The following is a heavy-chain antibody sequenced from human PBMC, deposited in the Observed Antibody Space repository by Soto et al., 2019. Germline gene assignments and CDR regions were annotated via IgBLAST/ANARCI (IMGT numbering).Heavy chain of an antibody. D-gene: IGHD1-26*01. CDR2: ISASGDRT. J-gene: IGHJ6*02. CDR1: GFTFSSYA. Sequence: PGGSLRLSCLASGFTFSSYAMDWVRRAPGKGLESISSISASGDRTYYADPVKGRFTISRDNSKNLLYLQMNNLRAEDTAVYYCAKILATSDYYWYGLDVWGQGAAVTVSS. V-gene: IGHV3-23*01. CDR3: AKILATSDYYWYGLDV.